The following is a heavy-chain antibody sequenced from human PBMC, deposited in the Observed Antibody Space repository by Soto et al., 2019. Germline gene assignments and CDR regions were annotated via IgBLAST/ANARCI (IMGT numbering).Heavy chain of an antibody. J-gene: IGHJ4*02. V-gene: IGHV3-23*01. CDR3: ARDLPPFCSNGICFADY. D-gene: IGHD2-8*01. CDR1: GFTFANYA. Sequence: EVHLLESGGGLVQPGGSLRLSCAASGFTFANYAMNWVRQAPGKGLEWVSAISTSGSSTYHADYVKGRFTISRDNSKSTLYLQMNSLRAEDTAVYYCARDLPPFCSNGICFADYWGQGTLVTVSS. CDR2: ISTSGSST.